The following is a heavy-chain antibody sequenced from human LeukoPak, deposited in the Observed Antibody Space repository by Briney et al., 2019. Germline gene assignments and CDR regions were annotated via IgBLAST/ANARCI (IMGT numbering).Heavy chain of an antibody. J-gene: IGHJ4*02. D-gene: IGHD1-26*01. Sequence: GGSLRLSCAASGFTFSSYSMNWVRQAPGKGLEWVSSLSGGSSYMYYADSVKGRFTISRDNAKNSLYLQMNSLRAEDTAVYYCARDSRLVGTDFDYWGQGTLVTVSS. CDR3: ARDSRLVGTDFDY. CDR1: GFTFSSYS. CDR2: LSGGSSYM. V-gene: IGHV3-21*01.